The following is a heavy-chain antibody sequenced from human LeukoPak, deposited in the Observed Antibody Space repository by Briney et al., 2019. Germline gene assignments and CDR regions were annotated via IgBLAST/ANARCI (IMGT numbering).Heavy chain of an antibody. V-gene: IGHV4-59*01. CDR1: GGSISSYY. CDR3: ARDYYDSSGYYYYGMDV. CDR2: IYYSGST. D-gene: IGHD3-22*01. J-gene: IGHJ6*02. Sequence: KPSETLSLTCTVSGGSISSYYWSWIRQPPGKGLEWIGYIYYSGSTNYNPSLKSRVTISVDTSKNQFSLKLSSVTAADTAVYCCARDYYDSSGYYYYGMDVWGQGTTVTVSS.